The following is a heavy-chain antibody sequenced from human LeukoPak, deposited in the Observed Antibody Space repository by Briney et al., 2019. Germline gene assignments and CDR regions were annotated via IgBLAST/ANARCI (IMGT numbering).Heavy chain of an antibody. Sequence: KPGGSLRLSCAASGFTFSDYYMSWIRQAPGKGLEWVSSISSSSSYIYYADSVKGRFTISRDNAKNSLYLQMNSLRAEDTAVYYCARVRATPIVDAFDIWGQGTMVTVSS. J-gene: IGHJ3*02. D-gene: IGHD2-15*01. V-gene: IGHV3-11*06. CDR1: GFTFSDYY. CDR2: ISSSSSYI. CDR3: ARVRATPIVDAFDI.